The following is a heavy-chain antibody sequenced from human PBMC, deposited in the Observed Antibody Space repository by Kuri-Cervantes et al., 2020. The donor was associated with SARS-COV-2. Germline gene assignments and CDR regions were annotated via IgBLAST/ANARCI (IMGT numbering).Heavy chain of an antibody. CDR1: GGTFSSYA. J-gene: IGHJ4*02. CDR2: IIPIFGIA. Sequence: SVKVSCKASGGTFSSYAISWVRQAPGQGLEWMGGIIPIFGIANYAQKFQGRVTITADKSTSTAYMELSSLRSEDTAVYYCARGRGSAYYDFWSGFGLLDYWGQGTLVTVSS. D-gene: IGHD3-3*01. CDR3: ARGRGSAYYDFWSGFGLLDY. V-gene: IGHV1-69*10.